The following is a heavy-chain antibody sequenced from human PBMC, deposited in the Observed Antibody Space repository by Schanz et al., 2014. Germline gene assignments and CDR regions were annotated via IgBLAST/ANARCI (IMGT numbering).Heavy chain of an antibody. D-gene: IGHD2-2*01. CDR3: ARDARRTRVVPLYFDY. J-gene: IGHJ4*02. CDR1: GGSISSGGYS. Sequence: LQLQESGSGLMKPSQTLSLTCAVSGGSISSGGYSWNWIRQSPGKGLEWIGYIYYSGGSDYNPSLKSRSTISVEPSKSHFSLKLSSVAAADTAVYYCARDARRTRVVPLYFDYWGQGTLVTVSS. CDR2: IYYSGGS. V-gene: IGHV4-30-2*06.